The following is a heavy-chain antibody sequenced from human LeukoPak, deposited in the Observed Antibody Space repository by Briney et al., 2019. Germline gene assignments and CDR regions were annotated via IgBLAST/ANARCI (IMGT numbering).Heavy chain of an antibody. V-gene: IGHV3-21*01. Sequence: GRSLRLSCAASGFTFSSYSMNWVRQAPGKGLEWVSSISSNNNYIYYADSVKGRFTISRDNAKNSLYLQMNSLRAEDTAVYYCARGAGYCSSTNCHLWFDYWGQGALVTVSS. CDR2: ISSNNNYI. CDR3: ARGAGYCSSTNCHLWFDY. D-gene: IGHD2-2*01. CDR1: GFTFSSYS. J-gene: IGHJ4*02.